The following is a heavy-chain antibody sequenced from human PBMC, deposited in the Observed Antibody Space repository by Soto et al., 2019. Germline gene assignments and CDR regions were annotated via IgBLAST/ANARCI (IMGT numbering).Heavy chain of an antibody. V-gene: IGHV1-69*13. Sequence: GASVQVSCKASGGTFSSYAISWVRQAPGRGLEWMGGIIPIFGTENYAQKFQGRVTITADESTSTAYMELSSLRSEDTAVYYCARSIITIFGVAYYYYGRDVWGQGTTDTVSS. CDR2: IIPIFGTE. CDR3: ARSIITIFGVAYYYYGRDV. CDR1: GGTFSSYA. J-gene: IGHJ6*02. D-gene: IGHD3-3*01.